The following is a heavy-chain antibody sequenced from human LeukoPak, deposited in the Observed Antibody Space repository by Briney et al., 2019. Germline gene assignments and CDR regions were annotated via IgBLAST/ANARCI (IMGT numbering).Heavy chain of an antibody. Sequence: GGSLRLSCAASGFSFSNYWMHWVRQARGKGLVGVSRINSDGSSTVYADTVKGRLTISRENSKKTLYVQMNSLRAEDTAVYYCAKEGLTYGDYANFDYWGQGTLVTVSS. CDR2: INSDGSST. CDR3: AKEGLTYGDYANFDY. V-gene: IGHV3-74*01. J-gene: IGHJ4*02. D-gene: IGHD4-17*01. CDR1: GFSFSNYW.